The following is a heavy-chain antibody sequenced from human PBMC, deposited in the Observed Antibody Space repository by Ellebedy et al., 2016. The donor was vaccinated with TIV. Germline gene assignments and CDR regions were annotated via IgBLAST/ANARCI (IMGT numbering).Heavy chain of an antibody. J-gene: IGHJ3*02. Sequence: GESLKISCAASGFIFDDYGMSWVRQVPGKGLEWVSGINWNGGGIKYADSVKGRFTISRDNAKKSLYLQMNSLRAEDTALYYCARASFGTATWGSFDIWGQGTMVTVSS. CDR1: GFIFDDYG. CDR3: ARASFGTATWGSFDI. D-gene: IGHD2-21*02. V-gene: IGHV3-20*04. CDR2: INWNGGGI.